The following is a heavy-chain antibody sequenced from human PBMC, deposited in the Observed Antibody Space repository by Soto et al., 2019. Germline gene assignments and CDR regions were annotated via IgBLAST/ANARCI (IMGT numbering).Heavy chain of an antibody. CDR3: ASALTYYDFWSGYYPTYYYYGMDV. V-gene: IGHV1-8*01. D-gene: IGHD3-3*01. CDR1: GYTFTSYD. Sequence: ASVKVSCKASGYTFTSYDINWVRQATGRGLEWMGWMNPNSGNTGYAQKFQGRVTMTRNTSISTAYMELSSLRSEDTAVYYCASALTYYDFWSGYYPTYYYYGMDVWGQGTTVTVSS. J-gene: IGHJ6*02. CDR2: MNPNSGNT.